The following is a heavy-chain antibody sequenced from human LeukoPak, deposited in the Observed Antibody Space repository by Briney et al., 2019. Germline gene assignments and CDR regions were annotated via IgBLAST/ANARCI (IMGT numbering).Heavy chain of an antibody. J-gene: IGHJ4*02. V-gene: IGHV3-21*01. CDR3: ARDGYSYEGLFDY. CDR2: ISSSSSYI. CDR1: GFTFSSYS. Sequence: GGSLRLSCAASGFTFSSYSMNWVRQAPGKGLEWVSSISSSSSYIYYADSVKGRFTISRDNAKNSLYLQMNSLRAEDTAVYYCARDGYSYEGLFDYWGQGTLVTVSS. D-gene: IGHD5-18*01.